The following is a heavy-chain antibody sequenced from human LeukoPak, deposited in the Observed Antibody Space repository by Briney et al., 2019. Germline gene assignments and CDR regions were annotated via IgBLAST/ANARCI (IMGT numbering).Heavy chain of an antibody. V-gene: IGHV3-48*04. CDR1: GFTFSSYS. J-gene: IGHJ4*02. D-gene: IGHD3-22*01. CDR3: AREGGYTDQYYFDY. CDR2: ISSSSGTI. Sequence: GGSLRLSCAASGFTFSSYSMNWVRQAPGKGLEWVSYISSSSGTIYYADSVKGRFTISRDNAKNSLYLQMNSLRAEDTAVYYCAREGGYTDQYYFDYWGQGTLVTVSS.